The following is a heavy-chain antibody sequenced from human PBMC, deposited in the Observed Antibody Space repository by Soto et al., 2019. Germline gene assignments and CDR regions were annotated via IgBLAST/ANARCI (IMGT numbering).Heavy chain of an antibody. V-gene: IGHV3-15*07. D-gene: IGHD5-12*01. CDR2: IKSKTDGGTT. CDR3: TTVGDGYNYWDYYYYGMDV. CDR1: GFTFSTYS. J-gene: IGHJ6*02. Sequence: PGGSLRLSCAASGFTFSTYSMNWVRQAPGKGLEWVGRIKSKTDGGTTDNAAPVKGRFTISRDDSKNTLYLQMNSLKTEDTAVYYCTTVGDGYNYWDYYYYGMDVWGQGTTVTVSS.